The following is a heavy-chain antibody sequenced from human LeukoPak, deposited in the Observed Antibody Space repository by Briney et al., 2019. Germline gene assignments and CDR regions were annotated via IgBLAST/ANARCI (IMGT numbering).Heavy chain of an antibody. D-gene: IGHD5-12*01. J-gene: IGHJ4*02. V-gene: IGHV4-34*01. Sequence: SETLSLTCAVYGGSFSGYYWSWIRQPPGKGLEWIGEINHSGSTNYNPSLKSRVTISVDTSKNQFSLKLSSVTAADTAVYYCARGPRGYDLWGQGTLVTVSS. CDR3: ARGPRGYDL. CDR1: GGSFSGYY. CDR2: INHSGST.